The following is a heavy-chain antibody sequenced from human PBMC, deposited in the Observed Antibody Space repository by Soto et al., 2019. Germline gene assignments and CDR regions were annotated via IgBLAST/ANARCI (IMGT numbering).Heavy chain of an antibody. D-gene: IGHD2-21*02. CDR2: VQGNGTGT. CDR1: GFTFSDYW. Sequence: QSVGSLRLSCEASGFTFSDYWIHWVRQAPGRGLVWVSRVQGNGTGTNYADSVEGRFTISRDNAKNTVYLQMNGLRSDDTALYYCALPYAGDPAGFDYWGQGTLVTVSS. J-gene: IGHJ4*02. CDR3: ALPYAGDPAGFDY. V-gene: IGHV3-74*01.